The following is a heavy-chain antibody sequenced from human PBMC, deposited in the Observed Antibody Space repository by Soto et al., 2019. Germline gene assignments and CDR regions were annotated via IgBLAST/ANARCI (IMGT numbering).Heavy chain of an antibody. CDR2: TNEDGSTI. D-gene: IGHD3-16*01. CDR3: ARDIGGRGGY. CDR1: GFTFSSYW. Sequence: VQLVESGGGLVQPGGSLRLSCAASGFTFSSYWMHWVRQAPGKGLVWVSRTNEDGSTINYADSVKGRFTISRDNAKNKLYLEMNSLRAEDTVVYYCARDIGGRGGYWGQGTLVTVSS. V-gene: IGHV3-74*01. J-gene: IGHJ4*02.